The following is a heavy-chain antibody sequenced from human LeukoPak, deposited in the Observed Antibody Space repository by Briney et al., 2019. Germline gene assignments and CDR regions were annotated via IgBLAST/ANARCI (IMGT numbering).Heavy chain of an antibody. Sequence: GRSLRLSCAASGFTFSSYGMHWVRQAPGKGLEWVAVISYHGSNKYYADSVKGRFTISRDNSKNTLYLQMNSLRAEDTAVYYCARDPGAGEWVFYFDYWGQGTLVTVSS. J-gene: IGHJ4*02. V-gene: IGHV3-30*03. CDR2: ISYHGSNK. CDR1: GFTFSSYG. D-gene: IGHD3-16*01. CDR3: ARDPGAGEWVFYFDY.